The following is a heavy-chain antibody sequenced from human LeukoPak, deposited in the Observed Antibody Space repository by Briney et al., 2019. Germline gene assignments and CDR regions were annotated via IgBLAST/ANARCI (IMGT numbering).Heavy chain of an antibody. Sequence: SQTLSLTCTVSVGSISSGGYYWSWIRQHPGKGLEWIGYIYYSGSTYYNPSLKSRVTISVDTSKNQFSLKLSSVSAADTAVYYCARGMVAATPSLDPWGQGTLVTVSS. J-gene: IGHJ5*02. CDR1: VGSISSGGYY. CDR2: IYYSGST. D-gene: IGHD2-15*01. V-gene: IGHV4-31*03. CDR3: ARGMVAATPSLDP.